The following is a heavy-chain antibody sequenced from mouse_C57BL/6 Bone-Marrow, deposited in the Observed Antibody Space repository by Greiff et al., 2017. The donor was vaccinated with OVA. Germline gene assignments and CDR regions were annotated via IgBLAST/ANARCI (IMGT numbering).Heavy chain of an antibody. CDR2: IWWDDDK. J-gene: IGHJ2*01. V-gene: IGHV8-8*01. D-gene: IGHD2-3*01. CDR1: GFSLSTFGMG. Sequence: SGPGILQPSQTLSLTCSFSGFSLSTFGMGVGWIRQPSGKGLEWLAHIWWDDDKYYNPALKSRLTISKDTSKNRVFLKIANVDTADTATYYCARIRWLLREGYFDYWGQGTTLTVSS. CDR3: ARIRWLLREGYFDY.